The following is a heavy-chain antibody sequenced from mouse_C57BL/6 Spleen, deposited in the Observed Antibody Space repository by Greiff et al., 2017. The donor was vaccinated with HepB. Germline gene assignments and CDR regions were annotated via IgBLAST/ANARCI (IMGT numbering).Heavy chain of an antibody. J-gene: IGHJ2*01. CDR3: ARSDYYGSSYGY. D-gene: IGHD1-1*01. CDR2: IYPGSGNT. CDR1: GYTFTDYY. V-gene: IGHV1-76*01. Sequence: SGAELVRPGASVKLSCKASGYTFTDYYINWVKQRPGQGLEWIARIYPGSGNTYYNEKFKGKATLTAEKSSSTAYMQLSSLTSEDSAVYFCARSDYYGSSYGYWGQGTTLTVSS.